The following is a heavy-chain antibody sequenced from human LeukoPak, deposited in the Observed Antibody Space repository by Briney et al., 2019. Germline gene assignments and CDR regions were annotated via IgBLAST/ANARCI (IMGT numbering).Heavy chain of an antibody. CDR3: TTHSGSYHTFDY. J-gene: IGHJ4*02. D-gene: IGHD1-26*01. CDR2: IRSKANSYAT. Sequence: GGSLRLSCVASGFTFGGSAMHWVRQASGKGLEWVGRIRSKANSYATACAESVKGRFTISRDDSKNTAYLQMNSLKTEDTAVYYCTTHSGSYHTFDYWGQGTLVTVSS. CDR1: GFTFGGSA. V-gene: IGHV3-73*01.